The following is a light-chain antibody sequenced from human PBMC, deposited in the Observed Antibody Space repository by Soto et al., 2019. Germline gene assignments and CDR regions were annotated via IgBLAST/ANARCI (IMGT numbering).Light chain of an antibody. J-gene: IGLJ2*01. Sequence: QSALTQPPSVSGSPGQSVTISCTGTSSDVGSYNRVSWYQQPPGTAPKVIIYEVGNRPSGVPDRFSGSKSGNTASLTISGLQAEDEANYYCSSYTSNNIVIFGGGTQLTVL. CDR2: EVG. CDR1: SSDVGSYNR. CDR3: SSYTSNNIVI. V-gene: IGLV2-18*02.